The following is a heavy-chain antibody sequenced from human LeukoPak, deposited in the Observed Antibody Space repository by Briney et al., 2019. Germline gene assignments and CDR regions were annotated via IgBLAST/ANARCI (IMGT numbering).Heavy chain of an antibody. CDR2: IYSGGST. CDR3: AAEKPYCDRHYFDY. V-gene: IGHV3-66*01. Sequence: GGSLRLSCAASGFTVSSNYMSWVRQAPGKGLEWVSVIYSGGSTYYADSVKGRFTISRDNSKNTLYLQMNSLRAEDTAVYYCAAEKPYCDRHYFDYWGQGTLVTVSS. D-gene: IGHD3-22*01. CDR1: GFTVSSNY. J-gene: IGHJ4*02.